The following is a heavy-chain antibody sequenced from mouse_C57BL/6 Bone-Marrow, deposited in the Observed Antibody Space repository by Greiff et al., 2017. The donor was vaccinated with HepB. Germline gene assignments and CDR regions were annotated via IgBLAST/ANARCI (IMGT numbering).Heavy chain of an antibody. CDR2: ISGGSSTI. V-gene: IGHV5-17*01. CDR3: ARDYYGSSYDWYFDV. Sequence: EVNLVESGGGLVKPGGSLKLSCAASGFTFSDYGMHWVRQAPEKGLEWVAYISGGSSTIYYADTVKGRFTISRDNAKNTLFLQMTSLRSEDTAMYYCARDYYGSSYDWYFDVWGTGTTVTVSS. D-gene: IGHD1-1*01. J-gene: IGHJ1*03. CDR1: GFTFSDYG.